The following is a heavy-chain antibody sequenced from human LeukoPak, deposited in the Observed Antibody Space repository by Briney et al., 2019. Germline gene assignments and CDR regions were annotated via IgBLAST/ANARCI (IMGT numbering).Heavy chain of an antibody. D-gene: IGHD4-17*01. Sequence: PGGSLRLSCAASGFTFSSYAMSWVRQAPGKGLEWVSAISGSGGSTYYADSVKGRFTISRDNAKNSLYLQMNSLRAEDTAVYYCARDQVTKVRTRYGMDVWGQGTTVTVSS. V-gene: IGHV3-23*01. CDR3: ARDQVTKVRTRYGMDV. J-gene: IGHJ6*02. CDR1: GFTFSSYA. CDR2: ISGSGGST.